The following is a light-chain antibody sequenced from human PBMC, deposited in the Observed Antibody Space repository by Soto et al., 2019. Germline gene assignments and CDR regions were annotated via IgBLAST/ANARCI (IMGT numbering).Light chain of an antibody. V-gene: IGLV3-21*04. CDR2: YDN. CDR3: QVWDTSSDHYV. CDR1: RIGRKS. J-gene: IGLJ1*01. Sequence: LTQPPSESVAPGETASISCGGDRIGRKSVHWYQQKPGQAPVLVMYYDNDRPSEIPERFSGFNSGNTATLDISGVEAGDEADYYCQVWDTSSDHYVFGPGTKLTVL.